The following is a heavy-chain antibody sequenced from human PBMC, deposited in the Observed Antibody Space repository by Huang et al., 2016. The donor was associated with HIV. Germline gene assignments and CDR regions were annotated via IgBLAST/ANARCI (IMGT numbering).Heavy chain of an antibody. Sequence: QLLLQESGPGLVKPSEALALTCAGSGGSIRSSDYHWGWIRQPPGKGLEWRGSIYYKGSTHYSPSLKSRVTIAVDTSKNLFFLNLTSMAAADTAVYYCARHREGPVAYYSGWGSHLNYMDVWGRGRTVVVSS. J-gene: IGHJ6*03. CDR3: ARHREGPVAYYSGWGSHLNYMDV. D-gene: IGHD3-10*01. CDR1: GGSIRSSDYH. V-gene: IGHV4-39*01. CDR2: IYYKGST.